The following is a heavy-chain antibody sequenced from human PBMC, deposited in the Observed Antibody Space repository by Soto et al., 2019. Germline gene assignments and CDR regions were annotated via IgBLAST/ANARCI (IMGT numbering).Heavy chain of an antibody. CDR2: IIPIFGTA. J-gene: IGHJ6*02. CDR3: ASPVVIVATTPPTYYGMDV. Sequence: ASVKVSCKASGGTFSSYAISWVRQAPGQGLEWMGGIIPIFGTANYAQKFQGRVTITADESTSTAYMELSSLRSEDTPVYYCASPVVIVATTPPTYYGMDVCGQGTTVPVSS. V-gene: IGHV1-69*13. CDR1: GGTFSSYA. D-gene: IGHD5-12*01.